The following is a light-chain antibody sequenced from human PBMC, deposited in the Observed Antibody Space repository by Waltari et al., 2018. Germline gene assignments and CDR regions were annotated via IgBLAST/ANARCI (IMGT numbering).Light chain of an antibody. CDR2: LGS. V-gene: IGKV2-28*01. CDR1: QSLLHRNGYNY. CDR3: MQALQTPWT. J-gene: IGKJ1*01. Sequence: DTEMTQSPLSLPVTPGEPASISCSSSQSLLHRNGYNYLDWYLQKPGQSPQLLIYLGSNRASGVPDRFSGSGSGTDFTLKISRVEAEDVGVYYCMQALQTPWTFGQGTKVEIK.